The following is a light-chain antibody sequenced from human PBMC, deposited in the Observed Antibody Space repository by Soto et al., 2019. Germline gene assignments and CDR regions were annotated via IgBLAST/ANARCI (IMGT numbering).Light chain of an antibody. CDR3: QQLNSYSEA. CDR2: DAS. J-gene: IGKJ1*01. CDR1: QTISRW. Sequence: DIQVTQSPSTLSASVGDRVTITCRAIQTISRWLAWYQQKPGKAPKLLIYDASSLQSGVPSRFSGSGSGTEFTLTISSLQPGDFATYYCQQLNSYSEAFGQGTKVDIK. V-gene: IGKV1-5*01.